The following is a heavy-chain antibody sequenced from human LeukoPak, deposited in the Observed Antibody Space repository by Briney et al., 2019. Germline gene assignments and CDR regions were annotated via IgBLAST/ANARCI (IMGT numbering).Heavy chain of an antibody. J-gene: IGHJ4*02. CDR2: INHSGST. Sequence: SETLSLTCTVSGGSISSSSYYWGWIRQPPGKGLEWIGEINHSGSTNYNPSLKSRVTISVDTSKNQFSLKLNSVTAADTAVYYCAREGGYGSGGLHYWGQGTLVTVSS. V-gene: IGHV4-39*02. CDR3: AREGGYGSGGLHY. D-gene: IGHD3-10*01. CDR1: GGSISSSSYY.